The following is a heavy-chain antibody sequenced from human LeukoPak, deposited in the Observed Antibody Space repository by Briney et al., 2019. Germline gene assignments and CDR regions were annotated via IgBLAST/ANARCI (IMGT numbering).Heavy chain of an antibody. CDR3: ARDLVCSGGSCYPHYYLYGMVV. J-gene: IGHJ6*02. CDR2: SYAGGRT. Sequence: PGGSLRLSSAMSLVTSCSYAISWGAQAPGKKLRSFKVSYAGGRTYYADSVKGRFAISRDNSKNTLYLQMNNLSPEDTAVYYCARDLVCSGGSCYPHYYLYGMVVWGQGPTVTVSS. D-gene: IGHD2-15*01. V-gene: IGHV3-66*01. CDR1: LVTSCSYA.